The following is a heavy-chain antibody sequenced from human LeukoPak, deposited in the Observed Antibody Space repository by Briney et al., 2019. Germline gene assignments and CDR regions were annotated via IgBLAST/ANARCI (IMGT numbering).Heavy chain of an antibody. CDR2: IYSSGNA. CDR1: GFTVSSNY. V-gene: IGHV3-53*01. CDR3: ARDYYGSGTYYHDY. Sequence: PGGSLRPSCAASGFTVSSNYMSWVRQAPGKGLEWVSGIYSSGNAYYADSVKGRFTISRDNSKNTLYLQINSLRAEDTAVYYCARDYYGSGTYYHDYWGQGTLVTVSS. D-gene: IGHD3-10*01. J-gene: IGHJ4*02.